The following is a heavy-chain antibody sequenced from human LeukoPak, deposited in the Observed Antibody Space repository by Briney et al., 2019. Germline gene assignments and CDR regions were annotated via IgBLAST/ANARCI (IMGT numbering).Heavy chain of an antibody. J-gene: IGHJ4*02. CDR1: GYTFTSYD. V-gene: IGHV1-8*01. CDR2: MNPNSGDT. Sequence: ASVKVSCKASGYTFTSYDINWVRQATGQGLEWMGWMNPNSGDTGYAQKFQGRVTMTRNTSISTAYMELSSLRSEDTAVYYCARLDYDSSGYYADYWGQGTLVTVSS. CDR3: ARLDYDSSGYYADY. D-gene: IGHD3-22*01.